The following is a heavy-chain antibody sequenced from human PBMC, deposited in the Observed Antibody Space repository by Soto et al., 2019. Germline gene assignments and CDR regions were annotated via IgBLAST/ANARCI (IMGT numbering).Heavy chain of an antibody. Sequence: EVQLLESGGGLVQPGGSLRLSCAASGITFINYAMSWVRQAPGKGLEWVSTISGSGDITYHADSVKGRFTISRDNSKNTLDLQMNSPSAEATAVYYCPKSPPPADAFDFWGQGTVVTVSS. V-gene: IGHV3-23*01. CDR3: PKSPPPADAFDF. J-gene: IGHJ3*01. CDR1: GITFINYA. CDR2: ISGSGDIT.